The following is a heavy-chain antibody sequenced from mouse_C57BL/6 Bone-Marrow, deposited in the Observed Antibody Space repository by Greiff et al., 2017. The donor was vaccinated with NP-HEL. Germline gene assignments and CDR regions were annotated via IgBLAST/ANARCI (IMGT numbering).Heavy chain of an antibody. CDR3: ARGITTVVAWEY. Sequence: EVHLVESGGDLVKPGGSLKLSCAASGFTFSSYGMSWVRQTPDKRLEWVATISSGGSYTYYPDSVKGRFTISRDNAKNTLYLQMSSLKSEDTAMYYCARGITTVVAWEYWGQGTTLTVSS. V-gene: IGHV5-6*01. J-gene: IGHJ2*01. CDR2: ISSGGSYT. D-gene: IGHD1-1*01. CDR1: GFTFSSYG.